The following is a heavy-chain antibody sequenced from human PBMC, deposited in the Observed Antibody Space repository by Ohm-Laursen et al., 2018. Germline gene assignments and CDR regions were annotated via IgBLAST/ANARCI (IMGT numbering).Heavy chain of an antibody. V-gene: IGHV3-9*01. CDR2: ISWNSGSI. J-gene: IGHJ4*02. CDR3: ATLIDY. Sequence: SLRLSCAASGFTFDDYAMHWVRQAPGKGLEWVSGISWNSGSIGYAGSVKGRFTISRDNAKNSLYLQMNSLRAEDTALYYCATLIDYWGQGTLVTVSS. CDR1: GFTFDDYA.